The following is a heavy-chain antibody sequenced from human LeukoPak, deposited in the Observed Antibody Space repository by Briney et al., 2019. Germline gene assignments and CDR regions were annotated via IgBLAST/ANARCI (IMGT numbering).Heavy chain of an antibody. V-gene: IGHV4-61*02. CDR3: ARVRGYNYGIDY. Sequence: PSQTLSLTCTVSGGSINSGSYYWSWIRQPVGKGLEWIGRIYTSGSTNYSPSLKSRVTISVNTSKNQFSLKLSSVTAADTAVYYCARVRGYNYGIDYWGQGTLVTVSS. CDR1: GGSINSGSYY. D-gene: IGHD5-18*01. CDR2: IYTSGST. J-gene: IGHJ4*02.